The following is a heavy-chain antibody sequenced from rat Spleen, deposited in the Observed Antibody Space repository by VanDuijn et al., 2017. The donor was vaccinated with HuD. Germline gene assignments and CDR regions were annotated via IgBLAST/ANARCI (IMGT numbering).Heavy chain of an antibody. CDR1: GFSLTNFG. CDR2: IWIGGST. V-gene: IGHV2-16*01. CDR3: ARRGEGYFDY. J-gene: IGHJ2*01. Sequence: QVQLKESGPGLVQPSQTLSLTCTVSGFSLTNFGVTWVRQPPGKGLEWMGAIWIGGSTDYSSALKSRLSISRDTAKSQVFLKMNNLQTEDTAMYFCARRGEGYFDYWGQGVMVTVSS. D-gene: IGHD1-11*01.